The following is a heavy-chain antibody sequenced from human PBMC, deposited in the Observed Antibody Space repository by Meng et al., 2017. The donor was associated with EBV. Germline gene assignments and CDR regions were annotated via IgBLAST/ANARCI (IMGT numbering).Heavy chain of an antibody. J-gene: IGHJ5*02. V-gene: IGHV1-3*01. D-gene: IGHD2-15*01. Sequence: IVHAGSWVKTPVVSVNSSVKPSQYTLTSYQMNWVRQAPGPRFEWLGWIKAVDGTTNYSPKFQGRVTITRDTSASQTDMELSSLRSEDTAVYYCARRGGVADWFDPWGQGTLVTVSS. CDR2: IKAVDGTT. CDR1: QYTLTSYQ. CDR3: ARRGGVADWFDP.